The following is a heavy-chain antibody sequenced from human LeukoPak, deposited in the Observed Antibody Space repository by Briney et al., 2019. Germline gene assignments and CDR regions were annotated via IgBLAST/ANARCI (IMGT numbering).Heavy chain of an antibody. V-gene: IGHV4-59*01. Sequence: PSETLSLTCTVSGGSISSSYWSWIRQPPEKGLEWIGYIYYSGSTNYNPSLKSRVTISVDTSKNQFSLKLSSVTAADTAVYYCAREETSGYDYYYYMDVWGKGTTVTVSS. CDR1: GGSISSSY. CDR3: AREETSGYDYYYYMDV. D-gene: IGHD5-12*01. J-gene: IGHJ6*03. CDR2: IYYSGST.